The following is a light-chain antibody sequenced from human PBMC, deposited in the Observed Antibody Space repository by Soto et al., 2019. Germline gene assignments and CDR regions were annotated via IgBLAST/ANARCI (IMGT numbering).Light chain of an antibody. V-gene: IGKV3-20*01. CDR3: QRYGSSPPFT. CDR1: QRVSSSY. Sequence: EIALTQSPGTLSLSPGESATLSCRASQRVSSSYLAWYQQKHGQAPRLLLYGASSRATGIPDRFSGSGSGTDFTLTISRLEPEEFAVYFCQRYGSSPPFTFGQGTKVEI. J-gene: IGKJ2*01. CDR2: GAS.